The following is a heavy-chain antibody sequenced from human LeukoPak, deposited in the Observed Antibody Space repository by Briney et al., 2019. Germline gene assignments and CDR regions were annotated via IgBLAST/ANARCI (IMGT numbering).Heavy chain of an antibody. V-gene: IGHV1-46*01. CDR2: INPSGGST. CDR3: ARGLLAAAGFFVY. D-gene: IGHD6-13*01. J-gene: IGHJ4*02. CDR1: GYTFTGYY. Sequence: ASVKVSCKASGYTFTGYYMHWVRQAPGQGREWMGWINPSGGSTSYAQKFQGRVTMTRDTSTSTVYMELSSLRSEDTAVYYCARGLLAAAGFFVYWGQGTLVTVSS.